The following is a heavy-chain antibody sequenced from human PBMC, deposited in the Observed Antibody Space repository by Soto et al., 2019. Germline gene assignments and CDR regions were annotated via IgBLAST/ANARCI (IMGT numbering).Heavy chain of an antibody. CDR1: GYTFTSYG. J-gene: IGHJ6*02. D-gene: IGHD2-15*01. CDR3: ARVRAELGYCSGPSCLPYYNGMDV. CDR2: ISAYNGNT. V-gene: IGHV1-18*01. Sequence: QVQLVQSGPEVKKPGASVKVSCKASGYTFTSYGISWVRQAPGQGLEWMGWISAYNGNTDYAQKVQDRVTMTTDTSTSTVYRELRSLRSDDTAVYYCARVRAELGYCSGPSCLPYYNGMDVWGQGTTVTVSS.